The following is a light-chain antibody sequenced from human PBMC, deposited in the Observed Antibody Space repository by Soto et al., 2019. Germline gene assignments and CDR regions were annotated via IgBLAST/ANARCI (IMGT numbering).Light chain of an antibody. CDR3: SSYTSSTVYV. CDR1: SSDVGGYKY. CDR2: EVS. J-gene: IGLJ1*01. Sequence: QSALTQPASVSGSPGQSITISCTGTSSDVGGYKYVSWYQQHPGKAPKLMIYEVSNRPSGVSNRFSGSKSGTTASLTISGLQAEDEADYYCSSYTSSTVYVFGAGTKVTVL. V-gene: IGLV2-14*01.